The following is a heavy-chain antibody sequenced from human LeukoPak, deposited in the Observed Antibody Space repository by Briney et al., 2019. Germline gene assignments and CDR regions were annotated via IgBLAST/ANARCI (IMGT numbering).Heavy chain of an antibody. D-gene: IGHD5-18*01. Sequence: GGSLRLSCAASGFTFDDYAMHWVRQAPGMGLEWVSLLSADGDSTYYADSVKGRFTISRDNSKNSLYLQMSSLTTEDTALYYCAKDRTLAYQDTADAFDKCGQGTMVSVSS. CDR1: GFTFDDYA. J-gene: IGHJ3*02. CDR3: AKDRTLAYQDTADAFDK. V-gene: IGHV3-43*02. CDR2: LSADGDST.